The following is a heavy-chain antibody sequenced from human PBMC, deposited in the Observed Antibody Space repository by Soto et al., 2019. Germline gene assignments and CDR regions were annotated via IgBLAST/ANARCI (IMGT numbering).Heavy chain of an antibody. CDR3: SRGGLAAAAIDT. CDR1: GFTFSSYG. CDR2: VWYDGSRQ. D-gene: IGHD2-2*02. V-gene: IGHV3-33*01. Sequence: QLKLVESGGGVVQPGRSLRLSCAASGFTFSSYGMHLVRQAPGKGLEWVAIVWYDGSRQYYTDSLKGRFTISRDNSKNMVYLQMNSLRVEDTAVYYCSRGGLAAAAIDTWGQGTLVNVSA. J-gene: IGHJ4*02.